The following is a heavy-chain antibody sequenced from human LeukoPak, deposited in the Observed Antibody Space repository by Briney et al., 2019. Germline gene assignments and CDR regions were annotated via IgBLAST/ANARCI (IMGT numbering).Heavy chain of an antibody. CDR2: IIPIFGTA. J-gene: IGHJ4*02. V-gene: IGHV1-69*13. CDR1: GGTFSSYA. CDR3: ASRLDTAMVSYYFDY. Sequence: SVKVSCKASGGTFSSYAISWVRQAPGQGLEWMGRIIPIFGTANYAQKFQGRVTITADESTSTAYMELSSLRSEDTAVYYCASRLDTAMVSYYFDYWGQGTLVTVSS. D-gene: IGHD5-18*01.